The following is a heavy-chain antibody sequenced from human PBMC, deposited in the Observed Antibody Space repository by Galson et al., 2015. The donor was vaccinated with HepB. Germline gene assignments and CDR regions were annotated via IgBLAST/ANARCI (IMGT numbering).Heavy chain of an antibody. CDR2: INPNGGGT. Sequence: SVKVSFKASGYTFTGYYMHWVRQAPGQGLEWMGWINPNGGGTDYAQKFRGRVTMTRDTSTSTAYMELSRLRSDDTAMYYCVRGSRYGDTHYFDYWGQGTLVTVST. CDR3: VRGSRYGDTHYFDY. D-gene: IGHD4-17*01. V-gene: IGHV1-2*02. CDR1: GYTFTGYY. J-gene: IGHJ4*02.